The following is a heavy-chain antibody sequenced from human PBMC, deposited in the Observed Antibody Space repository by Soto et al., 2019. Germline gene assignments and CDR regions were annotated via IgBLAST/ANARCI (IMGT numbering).Heavy chain of an antibody. J-gene: IGHJ6*02. V-gene: IGHV3-21*01. CDR2: ISSSSSYI. D-gene: IGHD3-22*01. CDR3: ARVGGGSGYYYRYYYYYGMDV. CDR1: GFTFSSYS. Sequence: GGSLRLSCAASGFTFSSYSMNWVRQAPGKGLEWVSSISSSSSYIYYADSVKGRFTISRDNAKNSLYLQMNSLRAEDTAVYYCARVGGGSGYYYRYYYYYGMDVWGQGTTVTVSS.